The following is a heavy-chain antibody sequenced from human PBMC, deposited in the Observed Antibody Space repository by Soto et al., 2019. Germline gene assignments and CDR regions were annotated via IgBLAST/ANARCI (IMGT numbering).Heavy chain of an antibody. Sequence: PSETLSLTCTISGVSFSSSFYYWGWIRQPPEKGLERIGSIYYSGSIHYNPSLKSLFTISVDTSKNQFSLRLYSVTAADTAVYYCARDRNWKGYYGMDVWGQGTTVTVSS. J-gene: IGHJ6*02. V-gene: IGHV4-39*02. CDR1: GVSFSSSFYY. CDR3: ARDRNWKGYYGMDV. D-gene: IGHD1-1*01. CDR2: IYYSGSI.